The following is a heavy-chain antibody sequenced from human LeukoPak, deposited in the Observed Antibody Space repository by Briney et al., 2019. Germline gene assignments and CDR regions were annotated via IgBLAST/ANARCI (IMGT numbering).Heavy chain of an antibody. CDR2: ISYDGSNK. J-gene: IGHJ4*02. V-gene: IGHV3-30*04. CDR3: ARAMVVTAYFDY. CDR1: GFPFGSYA. Sequence: GRSLRLSCAASGFPFGSYAMPWVRKAPGKGLEWVAVISYDGSNKYYADSVKGRFTISRDNSKNTLYLQMNSLRAEDTAVYYCARAMVVTAYFDYWGQGTLVTVSS. D-gene: IGHD2-21*02.